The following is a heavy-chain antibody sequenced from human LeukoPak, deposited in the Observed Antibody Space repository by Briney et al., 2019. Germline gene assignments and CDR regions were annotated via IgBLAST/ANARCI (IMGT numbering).Heavy chain of an antibody. CDR2: IYSGGNT. J-gene: IGHJ4*02. CDR1: GFTVRPSY. D-gene: IGHD5-24*01. Sequence: PGRSLRLSCAASGFTVRPSYMGWVRQAPGKGLEWVSIIYSGGNTYYADSAKGRFTISRDISKNTVYLQMNSLRAEDTAVYYCARVNGYNGNYFDYWGQGTLVTVSS. V-gene: IGHV3-66*01. CDR3: ARVNGYNGNYFDY.